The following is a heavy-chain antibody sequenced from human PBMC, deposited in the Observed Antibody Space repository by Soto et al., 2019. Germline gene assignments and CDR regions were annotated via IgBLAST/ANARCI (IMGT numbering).Heavy chain of an antibody. CDR2: INPNSGAT. J-gene: IGHJ4*02. D-gene: IGHD3-22*01. V-gene: IGHV1-2*04. CDR1: GYIFTNYY. Sequence: QVHLVQSGAEVKKPGASVKVSCKTSGYIFTNYYIHWVRQAPGQGLEWMGWINPNSGATNYAQKFQDWVTMTRDTFISTAYMEVNRLRSDDTAVYYCARPSGYYPYYFDDWGQGSLVTVSS. CDR3: ARPSGYYPYYFDD.